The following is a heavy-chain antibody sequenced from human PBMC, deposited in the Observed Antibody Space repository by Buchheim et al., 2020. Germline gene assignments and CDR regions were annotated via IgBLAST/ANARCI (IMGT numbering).Heavy chain of an antibody. CDR3: ARYYYDSSGYYSGYFDY. D-gene: IGHD3-22*01. CDR2: IYYSGST. CDR1: GGSISSYY. V-gene: IGHV4-59*08. J-gene: IGHJ4*02. Sequence: QVQLQESGPGLVKPSETLSLTCTVSGGSISSYYWSWIRQPPGKGLEWIGYIYYSGSTNYNPSLKSRVTISVDNSKNQFSRKLSSVTAADTAVYYCARYYYDSSGYYSGYFDYWGQGTL.